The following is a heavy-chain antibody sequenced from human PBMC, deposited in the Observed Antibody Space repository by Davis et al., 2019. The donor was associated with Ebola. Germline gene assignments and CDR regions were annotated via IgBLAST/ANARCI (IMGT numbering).Heavy chain of an antibody. V-gene: IGHV4-39*01. CDR2: IYYSGST. J-gene: IGHJ6*03. CDR1: GGSISSSSYY. CDR3: ARLVRGVIITQLRHYYYYMDV. D-gene: IGHD3-10*01. Sequence: PSETLSLTCTVSGGSISSSSYYWGWIRQPPGKGLEWIGSIYYSGSTYYNPSLKSRVTISVDTSKNQFSLKLSSVTAADTAVYYCARLVRGVIITQLRHYYYYMDVWGKGTTVTVSS.